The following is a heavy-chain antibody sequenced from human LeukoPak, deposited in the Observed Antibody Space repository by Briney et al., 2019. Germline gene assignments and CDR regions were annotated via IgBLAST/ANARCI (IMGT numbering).Heavy chain of an antibody. J-gene: IGHJ4*02. CDR2: ISGSGGST. CDR3: AKGPGGVFDY. Sequence: GGSLRLSCAASGFTFSSYEMNWVRQAPGKGLEWVSVISGSGGSTYYADSVKGRFTISRDNSKNTLYLQINSLRAEDTAIYYCAKGPGGVFDYWGQGTLVTVSS. V-gene: IGHV3-23*01. CDR1: GFTFSSYE. D-gene: IGHD3-16*01.